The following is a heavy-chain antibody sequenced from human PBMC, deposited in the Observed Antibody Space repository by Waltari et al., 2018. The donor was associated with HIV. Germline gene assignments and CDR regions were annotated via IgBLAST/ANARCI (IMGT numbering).Heavy chain of an antibody. D-gene: IGHD6-19*01. V-gene: IGHV1-18*04. CDR2: IHTYTGNT. Sequence: QVRLVQSGAEVKKSGASVKVSCKASGFSFTRYGCSWVRQAPGQGLEWMGWIHTYTGNTDSAENFQGRVTMTRDTFTNTIYMELRTLKSDDSAIYFCVRDLSPMGKSGWYDSWGQGTVVTVSS. J-gene: IGHJ1*01. CDR1: GFSFTRYG. CDR3: VRDLSPMGKSGWYDS.